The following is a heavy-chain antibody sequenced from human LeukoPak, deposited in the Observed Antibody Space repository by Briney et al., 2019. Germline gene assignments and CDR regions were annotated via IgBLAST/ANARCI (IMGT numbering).Heavy chain of an antibody. CDR3: ARDYGSGMDC. V-gene: IGHV3-33*01. J-gene: IGHJ4*02. D-gene: IGHD3-3*01. CDR1: GFTFRNHG. CDR2: IWYDGSNK. Sequence: GGSLRLSCAVSGFTFRNHGMHWVRQAPGKGLEWVAIIWYDGSNKYYADSVKGRFTISRDNSKNTLYLQMNSLRAEDTALYYCARDYGSGMDCWGQGTLVTVSS.